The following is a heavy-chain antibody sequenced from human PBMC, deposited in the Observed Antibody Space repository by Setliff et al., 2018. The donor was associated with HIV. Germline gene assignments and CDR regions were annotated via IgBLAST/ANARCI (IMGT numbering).Heavy chain of an antibody. D-gene: IGHD2-15*01. Sequence: SETLSLTCTVSGPSINIHYWSWIRQSPGKAFEWIGYIYSTGSTNYNPSLKSRVAMSVDTSRNQFSLKLTSVTAADTAVYYCARRPIKGYGPFDSWGPGTLVTVSS. CDR3: ARRPIKGYGPFDS. CDR2: IYSTGST. CDR1: GPSINIHY. V-gene: IGHV4-4*08. J-gene: IGHJ4*02.